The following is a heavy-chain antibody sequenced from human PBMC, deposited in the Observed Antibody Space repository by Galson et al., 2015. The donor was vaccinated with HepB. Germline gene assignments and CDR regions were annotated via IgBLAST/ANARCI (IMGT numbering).Heavy chain of an antibody. CDR2: ISSGGGG. J-gene: IGHJ4*02. V-gene: IGHV3-66*01. Sequence: SLRLSCAASGLPVSTNYLGCVRQAPGTGLEWVSIISSGGGGQPADSVKGRFTISRNISENTVFLQMNSLRAEDTAIYYCARDLPAKGFDSWGQGTRVTVSS. CDR3: ARDLPAKGFDS. CDR1: GLPVSTNY.